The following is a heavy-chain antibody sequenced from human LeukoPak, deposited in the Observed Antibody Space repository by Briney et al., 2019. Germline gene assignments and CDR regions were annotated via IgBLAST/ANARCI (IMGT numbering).Heavy chain of an antibody. CDR3: ARGCNLDSSGYSIDY. D-gene: IGHD3-22*01. Sequence: SETLSLTCTVSGGSISSGGNYWSWLRQLPGKGLEWIGYIYYVGNTNYNPSLKSRLSMSVDTSKNQFSLSLTSVTAADTAVYYCARGCNLDSSGYSIDYWGQGTLVTVSS. CDR1: GGSISSGGNY. V-gene: IGHV4-31*03. CDR2: IYYVGNT. J-gene: IGHJ4*02.